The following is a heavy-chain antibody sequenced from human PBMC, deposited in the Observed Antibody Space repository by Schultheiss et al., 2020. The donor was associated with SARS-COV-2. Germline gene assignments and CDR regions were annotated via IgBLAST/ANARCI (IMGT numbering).Heavy chain of an antibody. Sequence: ASVKVSCKASGYTFTNYDINWVRQATGQGLEWMGWMNPNTGNTGYAQRFQGRVTMTRETSISTAYMELRSLRSDDTAVYYCAREGGLRSIDYWGQGTLVTDSS. D-gene: IGHD3/OR15-3a*01. J-gene: IGHJ4*02. V-gene: IGHV1-8*01. CDR3: AREGGLRSIDY. CDR1: GYTFTNYD. CDR2: MNPNTGNT.